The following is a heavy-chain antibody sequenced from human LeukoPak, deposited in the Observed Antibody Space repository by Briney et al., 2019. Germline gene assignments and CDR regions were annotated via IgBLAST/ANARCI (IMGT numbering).Heavy chain of an antibody. J-gene: IGHJ4*02. D-gene: IGHD2-2*01. CDR2: TSGSGATA. Sequence: GGSLRLSCVVSGFNLRSYAMSWVRQTPGKGLEWVSSTSGSGATAHYADSVKGRFTISRDNSKNTVQLQLNSLRAADTAVYFCARVNCSSTSCYQFTRAFFDSWGQGTLVTVSS. V-gene: IGHV3-23*01. CDR1: GFNLRSYA. CDR3: ARVNCSSTSCYQFTRAFFDS.